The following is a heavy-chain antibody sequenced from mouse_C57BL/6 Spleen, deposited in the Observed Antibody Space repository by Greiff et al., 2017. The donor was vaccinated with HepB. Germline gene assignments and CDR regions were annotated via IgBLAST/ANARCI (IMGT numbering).Heavy chain of an antibody. CDR3: AKEHITTVVAPYYYAMDY. J-gene: IGHJ4*01. CDR1: GFSLTSYG. Sequence: QVQLKQSGPGLVQPSQRLSITCTVSGFSLTSYGVHWVRQSPGKGLEWLGVIWRGGSTDYNAAFMSRLSITKDNSKSQVFFKMNSLQADDTAIYYCAKEHITTVVAPYYYAMDYWGQGTSVTVSS. D-gene: IGHD1-1*01. V-gene: IGHV2-5*01. CDR2: IWRGGST.